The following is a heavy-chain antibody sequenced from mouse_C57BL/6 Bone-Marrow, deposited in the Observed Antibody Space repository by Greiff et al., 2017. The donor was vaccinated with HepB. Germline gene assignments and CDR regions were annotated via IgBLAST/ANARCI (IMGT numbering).Heavy chain of an antibody. V-gene: IGHV5-17*01. Sequence: EVKLVESGGGLVKPGGSLKLSCAASGFTFSDYGMHWVRQAPEKGLEWVAYISSGSSTIYYADTVKGRFTISRDNAKNTLFLQMTSLRSEDTSMYYCASLAWFAYWGQGTLVTVSA. CDR1: GFTFSDYG. CDR2: ISSGSSTI. J-gene: IGHJ3*01. CDR3: ASLAWFAY.